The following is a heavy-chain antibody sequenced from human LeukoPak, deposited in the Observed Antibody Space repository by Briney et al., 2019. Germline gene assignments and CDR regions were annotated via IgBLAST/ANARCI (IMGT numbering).Heavy chain of an antibody. CDR1: GFTFSSYE. V-gene: IGHV3-48*03. CDR3: TRDYRVEYDSSGYYPSVD. D-gene: IGHD3-22*01. Sequence: PGGSLRLSCAASGFTFSSYEMNWVRQAPGRGLEWVSYITGSGSTKYYADSVKGRFIISRDNAKNSLYLQMNSLRAEDTAVYYCTRDYRVEYDSSGYYPSVDWGQGTLVTVSS. J-gene: IGHJ4*02. CDR2: ITGSGSTK.